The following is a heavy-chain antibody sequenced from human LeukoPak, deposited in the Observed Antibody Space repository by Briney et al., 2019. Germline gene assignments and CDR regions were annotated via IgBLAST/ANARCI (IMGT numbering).Heavy chain of an antibody. CDR3: VKDERATMVRGVIRAFDI. V-gene: IGHV3-64D*06. Sequence: PGGSLRLSCSASGFTFSSYAMHWVRQAPGKGLEYVSAISSNGGSTYYADSVKGRFTISRDNSKNTLYLQMSSLRAEDTAVHYCVKDERATMVRGVIRAFDIWGQGTMVTVSS. D-gene: IGHD3-10*01. J-gene: IGHJ3*02. CDR2: ISSNGGST. CDR1: GFTFSSYA.